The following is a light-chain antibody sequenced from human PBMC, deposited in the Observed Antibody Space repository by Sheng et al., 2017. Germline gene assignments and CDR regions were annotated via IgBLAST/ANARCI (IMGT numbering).Light chain of an antibody. CDR3: GAWDTSLSIGV. CDR2: ENN. Sequence: QSVLTQPPSVSAAPGQKVTISCSGSSSNIANNYVSWYQQLPGTAPKLLIYENNKRPSGTPDRFSGSKSGTSATLGITGLQTGDEADYFCGAWDTSLSIGVFGGGTKLTVL. J-gene: IGLJ2*01. CDR1: SSNIANNY. V-gene: IGLV1-51*02.